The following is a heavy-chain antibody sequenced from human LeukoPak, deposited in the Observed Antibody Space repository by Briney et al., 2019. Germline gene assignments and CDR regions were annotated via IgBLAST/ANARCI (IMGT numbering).Heavy chain of an antibody. J-gene: IGHJ4*02. Sequence: GASVKVSCKASGYTFTSCGISWVRQAPGQGLEWMGWISAYNGNTNYAQKLQGRVTMTTDTSTSTAYMELRSLRSDDTAVYYCARAAIRITMIVVDDYWGQGTLVTVSS. CDR1: GYTFTSCG. V-gene: IGHV1-18*01. CDR3: ARAAIRITMIVVDDY. CDR2: ISAYNGNT. D-gene: IGHD3-22*01.